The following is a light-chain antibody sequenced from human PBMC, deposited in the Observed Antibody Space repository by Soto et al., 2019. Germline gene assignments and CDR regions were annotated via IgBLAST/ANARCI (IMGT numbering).Light chain of an antibody. CDR1: SSDVGVYNF. Sequence: QSALTQPASVSGSPGQSITISCTGTSSDVGVYNFVSWYQQYPGKAPKLIIYEVTDRPSGVSNRFSGSKSGSTASLTISGLQAEDEADDYCSSYTRRNTLAFGGGTKVTVL. CDR3: SSYTRRNTLA. V-gene: IGLV2-14*01. J-gene: IGLJ2*01. CDR2: EVT.